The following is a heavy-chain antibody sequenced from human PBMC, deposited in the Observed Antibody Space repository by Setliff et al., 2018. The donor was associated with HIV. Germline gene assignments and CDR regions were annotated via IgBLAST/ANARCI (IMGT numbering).Heavy chain of an antibody. CDR2: VYNTGIT. Sequence: SETLSLTCTVSSDSTSNHYWSWVRQPPGKGLEWIGYVYNTGITSYNPSLKSRLTISVDMSQNQVSLKMRSVTAADTAAYYCARVTRSGSGWFWEHYFDSWGQGSLVTVSS. D-gene: IGHD6-19*01. CDR1: SDSTSNHY. V-gene: IGHV4-59*11. CDR3: ARVTRSGSGWFWEHYFDS. J-gene: IGHJ4*02.